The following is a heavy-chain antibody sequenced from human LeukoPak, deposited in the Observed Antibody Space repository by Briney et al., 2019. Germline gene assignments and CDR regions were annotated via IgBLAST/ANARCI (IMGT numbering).Heavy chain of an antibody. CDR1: GFTFKNYV. V-gene: IGHV3-23*01. CDR2: ISGTGDST. J-gene: IGHJ4*02. Sequence: GGSLRLSCATSGFTFKNYVMGWVRQAPGKGLERVSAISGTGDSTFYADSVKGQFTISRDNFKNTVFLQMSSLRAEDSAVYYCAKDKDTSGPAASDHWGQGTLVIVSS. CDR3: AKDKDTSGPAASDH. D-gene: IGHD6-25*01.